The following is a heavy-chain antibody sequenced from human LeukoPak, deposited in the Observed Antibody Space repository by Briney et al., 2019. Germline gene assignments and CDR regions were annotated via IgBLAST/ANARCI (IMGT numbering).Heavy chain of an antibody. D-gene: IGHD6-19*01. Sequence: PSGGSLRLSCAASGFTFDDYTMHWVRQAPGKGLEWVSLISWDGGSTYYADSVKGRFTISRDNAKNSLYLQMNSLRAEDTAVYYCARVRAVAGTTPGYWGQGTLVTVSS. CDR1: GFTFDDYT. CDR2: ISWDGGST. CDR3: ARVRAVAGTTPGY. J-gene: IGHJ4*02. V-gene: IGHV3-43*01.